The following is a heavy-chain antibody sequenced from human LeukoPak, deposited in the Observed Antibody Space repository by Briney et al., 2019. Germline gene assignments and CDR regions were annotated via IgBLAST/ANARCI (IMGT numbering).Heavy chain of an antibody. D-gene: IGHD3-22*01. CDR2: IWYDGSNK. V-gene: IGHV3-33*01. Sequence: PGGSLRLSCAASGFTFSNYAMYWVRQAPGKGLEWVAIIWYDGSNKYYADSVKGRFTISRDNSKNTLYLQMNSLRAEDTAVYYCARDYDSSGYSVRFEYWGRGTLVTVSS. CDR1: GFTFSNYA. CDR3: ARDYDSSGYSVRFEY. J-gene: IGHJ4*02.